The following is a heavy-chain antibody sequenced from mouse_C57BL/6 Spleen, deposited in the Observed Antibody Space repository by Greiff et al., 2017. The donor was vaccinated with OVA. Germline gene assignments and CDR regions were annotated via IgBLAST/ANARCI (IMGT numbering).Heavy chain of an antibody. V-gene: IGHV5-17*01. CDR2: ISSGSSTI. J-gene: IGHJ3*01. CDR3: AKDGAWFAY. Sequence: EVKLMESGGGLVKPGGSLKLSCAASGFTFSDYGMHWVRQAPEKGLEWVAYISSGSSTIYYADTVKGRFTISRDNAKNTLFLQMTSLRSEDTAMYYCAKDGAWFAYWGQGTLVTVSA. CDR1: GFTFSDYG.